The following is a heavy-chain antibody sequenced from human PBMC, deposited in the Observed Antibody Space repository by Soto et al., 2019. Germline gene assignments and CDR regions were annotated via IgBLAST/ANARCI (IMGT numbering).Heavy chain of an antibody. CDR2: IWYDGSNK. J-gene: IGHJ4*02. CDR3: ASQYCSGGSCYRYYFDY. CDR1: GFTFSSYG. D-gene: IGHD2-15*01. V-gene: IGHV3-33*01. Sequence: AGGSLRLSCAASGFTFSSYGMHWVRQAPGKGLEWVAVIWYDGSNKYYADSVKGRFTISRDNSKNTLYLQMNSLRAEDTAVYYCASQYCSGGSCYRYYFDYWGQGTLVTVSS.